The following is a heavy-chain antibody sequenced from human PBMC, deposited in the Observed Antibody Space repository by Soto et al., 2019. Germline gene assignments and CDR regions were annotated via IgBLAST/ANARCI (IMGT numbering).Heavy chain of an antibody. V-gene: IGHV3-33*01. D-gene: IGHD1-1*01. CDR1: VFTFSLYG. Sequence: GGSLRSCWAASVFTFSLYGMHWVRQAPGKGLEWVAAIWDDGRRKDYADSVKDRLFISRDNSKNTLYLQLDSLRPEDTAVYFCARARGQRHRNAFLVWGQGTMVTVSS. J-gene: IGHJ3*01. CDR2: IWDDGRRK. CDR3: ARARGQRHRNAFLV.